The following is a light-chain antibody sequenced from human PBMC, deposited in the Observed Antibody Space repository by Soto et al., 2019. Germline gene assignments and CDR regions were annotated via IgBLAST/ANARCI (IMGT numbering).Light chain of an antibody. Sequence: EIMLTQSPGTLSLSPGERATLSCRASQSVTSNYLAWYQRKPGQAPRLLIYGASSRATGIPDRFSGSGSGTDFTLTITRLEPEDFEVFYCQQYGTSPPTFGQGTKVEIK. CDR2: GAS. J-gene: IGKJ1*01. V-gene: IGKV3-20*01. CDR3: QQYGTSPPT. CDR1: QSVTSNY.